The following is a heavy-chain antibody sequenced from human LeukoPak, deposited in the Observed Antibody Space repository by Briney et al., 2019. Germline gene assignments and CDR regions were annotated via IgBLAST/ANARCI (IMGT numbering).Heavy chain of an antibody. CDR3: ARDRGSHYYGSGSYSYGMDV. CDR2: INHSGST. Sequence: PSETLSLTCAVYGGSFSGYYWSWIRQPPGKGLEWIGEINHSGSTNYNPSLKSRVTISVDTSKNQFSLQLNSVTPEDTAVYYCARDRGSHYYGSGSYSYGMDVWGQGTTVTVSS. V-gene: IGHV4-34*01. CDR1: GGSFSGYY. J-gene: IGHJ6*02. D-gene: IGHD3-10*01.